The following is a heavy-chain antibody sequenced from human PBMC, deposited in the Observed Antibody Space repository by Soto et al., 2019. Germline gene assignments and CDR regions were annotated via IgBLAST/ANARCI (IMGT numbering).Heavy chain of an antibody. Sequence: QVQLVESGGGVVQPGRSLRLSCAASGFTFSSYGMHWVRQAPGKGLEWVAVISYDGSNKYYADSVKGRFTISRDNSKNTLYLQMNSLRAEDTAVYYCAKGQQLVSPWFDPWGQGTLVTVFS. V-gene: IGHV3-30*18. J-gene: IGHJ5*02. D-gene: IGHD6-13*01. CDR1: GFTFSSYG. CDR2: ISYDGSNK. CDR3: AKGQQLVSPWFDP.